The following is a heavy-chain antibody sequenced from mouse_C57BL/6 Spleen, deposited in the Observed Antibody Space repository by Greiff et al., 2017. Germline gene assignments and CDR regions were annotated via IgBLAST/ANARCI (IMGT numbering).Heavy chain of an antibody. D-gene: IGHD2-4*01. CDR3: AREDDYDPSYAMDY. V-gene: IGHV5-17*01. J-gene: IGHJ4*01. CDR2: ISSGSSTI. Sequence: EVHLVESGGGLVKPGGSLKLSCAASGFTFSDYGMHWVRQAPEKGLEWVAYISSGSSTIYYADTVKGRFTISRDNAKNTLFLQMTSLRSEDTAMYYCAREDDYDPSYAMDYWGQGTSVTVSS. CDR1: GFTFSDYG.